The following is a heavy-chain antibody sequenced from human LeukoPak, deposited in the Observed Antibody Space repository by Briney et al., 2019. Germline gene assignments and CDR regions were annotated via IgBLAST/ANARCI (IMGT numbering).Heavy chain of an antibody. D-gene: IGHD3-16*01. CDR3: AKAVPFESNACRQTFDY. V-gene: IGHV4-61*02. CDR1: GGSISSGSYY. CDR2: IYTSGST. Sequence: SQTLSLTCTVSGGSISSGSYYWSWIRQPAGKGLEWIGRIYTSGSTNYNPSLKSRVTITVDTSKNQFSLKLSSVTAAATAVYLCAKAVPFESNACRQTFDYWGQGTLVTVSS. J-gene: IGHJ4*02.